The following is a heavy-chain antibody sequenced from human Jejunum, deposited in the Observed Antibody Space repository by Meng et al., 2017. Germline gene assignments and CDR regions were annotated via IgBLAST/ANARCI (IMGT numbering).Heavy chain of an antibody. CDR2: IYHSGST. V-gene: IGHV4-4*02. D-gene: IGHD5-18*01. J-gene: IGHJ4*02. CDR1: GCSISSVYW. Sequence: VQLQEPGPGLVQPSETLSCTCSVSGCSISSVYWWTWVRQSPGKGLEWIGEIYHSGSTNYNPSLKSRVTISVDKSKNQFSLKLTSVTAADTAVYYCARGGYYSFDYWGQGTLVTVSS. CDR3: ARGGYYSFDY.